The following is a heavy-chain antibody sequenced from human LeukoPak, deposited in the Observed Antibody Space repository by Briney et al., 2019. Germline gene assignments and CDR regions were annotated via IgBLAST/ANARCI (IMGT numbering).Heavy chain of an antibody. CDR1: GGSISSYY. CDR3: ARAICFCWWISELDY. D-gene: IGHD5-12*01. J-gene: IGHJ4*02. Sequence: SETLSLTCTVSGGSISSYYWSWIRQPPAEGLVWMGNIYYCGSTNYNPSLKRRVTISIHASKNQFSLKLSSVAAADTAVCYCARAICFCWWISELDYWGQGTLVTVSS. CDR2: IYYCGST. V-gene: IGHV4-59*13.